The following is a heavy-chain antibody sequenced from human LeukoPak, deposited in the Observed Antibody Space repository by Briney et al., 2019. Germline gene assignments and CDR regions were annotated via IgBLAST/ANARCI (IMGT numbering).Heavy chain of an antibody. Sequence: GGSLRLSCAASGFTFSPYIMHWVRQAPGKGLEWVSVIASDGSQIFYVESVKGRFTISRDNSKNTLYLKMNSRRAEDTAVYFCARERQDTIVHTGAFDIWGQGTMVTVSS. CDR2: IASDGSQI. V-gene: IGHV3-30-3*01. CDR3: ARERQDTIVHTGAFDI. CDR1: GFTFSPYI. D-gene: IGHD3-10*01. J-gene: IGHJ3*02.